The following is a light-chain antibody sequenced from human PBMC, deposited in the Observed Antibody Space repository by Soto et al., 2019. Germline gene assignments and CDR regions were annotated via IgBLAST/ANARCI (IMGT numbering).Light chain of an antibody. V-gene: IGKV1-16*01. CDR3: QQYNSYPLT. Sequence: DIQMTQSPSSLSASVGDRVSITCRASQGISTYLNWYLQKPGKAPKLLIYAASSLQSGVPSRFSGSGSGTDFTLTISSLQPEDFATYYCQQYNSYPLTFGGGTKVDIK. CDR1: QGISTY. CDR2: AAS. J-gene: IGKJ4*01.